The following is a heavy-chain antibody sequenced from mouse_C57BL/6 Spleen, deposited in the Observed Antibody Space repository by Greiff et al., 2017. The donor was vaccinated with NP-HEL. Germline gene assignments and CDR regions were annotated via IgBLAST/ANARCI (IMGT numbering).Heavy chain of an antibody. J-gene: IGHJ1*03. CDR3: ARTTRRYFDV. Sequence: QVQLQQSGPELVKPGASVKLSCKASGYTFTSYDINWVKQRPGQGLEWIGWIYPRDGSNKYNEKFKGKATLTVDTSSSTAYMGLHSLTSEDSAVYFCARTTRRYFDVWGTGTTVTVSS. CDR1: GYTFTSYD. V-gene: IGHV1-85*01. CDR2: IYPRDGSN. D-gene: IGHD1-1*01.